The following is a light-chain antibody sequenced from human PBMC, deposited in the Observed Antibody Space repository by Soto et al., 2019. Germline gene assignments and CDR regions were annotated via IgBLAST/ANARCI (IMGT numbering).Light chain of an antibody. J-gene: IGLJ1*01. V-gene: IGLV2-14*01. CDR1: SSDVGGYNY. Sequence: QSVLTQPASVSGSPGQSVTISCTGTSSDVGGYNYVSWYQHLPGEAPKLIIYGVTDRPSGVSNRFSGSKSGNTASLTVSGLQAEDEGDYYCSSYTATRTYVFGNGIKVTV. CDR2: GVT. CDR3: SSYTATRTYV.